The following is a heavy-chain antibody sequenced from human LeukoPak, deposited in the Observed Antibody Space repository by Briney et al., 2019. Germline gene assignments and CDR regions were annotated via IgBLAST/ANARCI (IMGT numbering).Heavy chain of an antibody. Sequence: GASVKVSCMASGYTFTGHNMHWVRQTPGQGLEWMGWINPNNGGTNYAQRFQGRVTMTRDTSTSTAYMELNRLRSDDTAVYYCARFVCYYDSDVYIDYWRQGTLVTVSS. J-gene: IGHJ4*02. CDR1: GYTFTGHN. D-gene: IGHD3-22*01. CDR2: INPNNGGT. CDR3: ARFVCYYDSDVYIDY. V-gene: IGHV1-2*02.